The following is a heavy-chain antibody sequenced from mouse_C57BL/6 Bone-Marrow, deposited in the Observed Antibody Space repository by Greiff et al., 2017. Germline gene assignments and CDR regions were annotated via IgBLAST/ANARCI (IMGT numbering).Heavy chain of an antibody. Sequence: EVQGVASGGGLVKPGGSLKLSCAASGFTFSSYAMSWVRQTPEKRLEWVATISDGGSYTYYPDNVKGRFTISRDNAKNNLYLQMSHLKSEDTAMYYCARDGSSFDYWGQGTTLTVSS. V-gene: IGHV5-4*01. D-gene: IGHD1-1*01. CDR2: ISDGGSYT. CDR1: GFTFSSYA. CDR3: ARDGSSFDY. J-gene: IGHJ2*01.